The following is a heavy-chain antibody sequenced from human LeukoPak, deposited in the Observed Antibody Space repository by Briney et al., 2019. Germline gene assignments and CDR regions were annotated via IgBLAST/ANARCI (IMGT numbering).Heavy chain of an antibody. CDR1: GFTFSDYY. D-gene: IGHD3-10*01. CDR2: ISSSSSYT. J-gene: IGHJ4*02. CDR3: ARDVWFGEGYFDY. V-gene: IGHV3-11*06. Sequence: GGSLRLSCAASGFTFSDYYMSCIRQAPGKGLEWVSYISSSSSYTNYADSVKGRFTISRDNAKNSLYLQMNSLRAEDTAVYYCARDVWFGEGYFDYWGQGTLVTVSS.